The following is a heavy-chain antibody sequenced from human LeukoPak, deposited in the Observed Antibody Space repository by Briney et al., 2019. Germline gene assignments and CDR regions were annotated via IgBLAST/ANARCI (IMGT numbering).Heavy chain of an antibody. J-gene: IGHJ4*02. Sequence: PATSLRLSCAASGFAFSNYGMHWVRQAPGKGLEWVALIWFDGSNKYYADSVKGRFTISRDNSNNTLYLQMNSLRVEDTALYYCARQTTVATDCWGQGTLVTVSS. CDR2: IWFDGSNK. D-gene: IGHD4-23*01. CDR3: ARQTTVATDC. CDR1: GFAFSNYG. V-gene: IGHV3-33*01.